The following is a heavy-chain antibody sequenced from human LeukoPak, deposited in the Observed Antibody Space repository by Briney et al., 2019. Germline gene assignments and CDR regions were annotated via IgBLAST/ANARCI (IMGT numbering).Heavy chain of an antibody. D-gene: IGHD2-2*02. J-gene: IGHJ6*03. CDR3: ARGGMRGKISYTYYYMDV. V-gene: IGHV3-23*01. CDR2: FSGSTGST. CDR1: EFTFSSYG. Sequence: GGSLRLSCAPYEFTFSSYGMKWVRQAPGEGLECVSGFSGSTGSTHYADSVEGRFTISRDTSRRTLSMQMNSLRGEDTAVYYCARGGMRGKISYTYYYMDVWGKGTTVTVSS.